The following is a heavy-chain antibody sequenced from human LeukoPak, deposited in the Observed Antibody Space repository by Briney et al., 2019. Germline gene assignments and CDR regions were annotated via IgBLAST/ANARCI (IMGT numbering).Heavy chain of an antibody. J-gene: IGHJ6*03. Sequence: ASVKVSCKASGYTFTSYDINWVRQATGQGLEWMGWMNPNSGNTGYAQKFQGRVTMTRNTSISTAYMELSSLRSEDTAVYYCAGGKFPLYYYYYYYMDVWGKGTTVTVSS. CDR3: AGGKFPLYYYYYYYMDV. CDR2: MNPNSGNT. V-gene: IGHV1-8*01. D-gene: IGHD2/OR15-2a*01. CDR1: GYTFTSYD.